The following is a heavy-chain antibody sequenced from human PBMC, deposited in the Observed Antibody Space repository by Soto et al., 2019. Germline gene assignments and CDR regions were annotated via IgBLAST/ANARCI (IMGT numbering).Heavy chain of an antibody. CDR1: GFTFSSYA. D-gene: IGHD3-22*01. CDR2: ISGSGGST. CDR3: AKDFGGYGYCDRSGYDY. Sequence: EVQLLESGGGLVQPGGSLRLSCAASGFTFSSYAMSWVRQAPGKGLEWVSAISGSGGSTYYADSVKGRFTISRDNSKNTQYLQMNSLRAEDTAVYYCAKDFGGYGYCDRSGYDYWGQGTLVTVSS. V-gene: IGHV3-23*01. J-gene: IGHJ4*02.